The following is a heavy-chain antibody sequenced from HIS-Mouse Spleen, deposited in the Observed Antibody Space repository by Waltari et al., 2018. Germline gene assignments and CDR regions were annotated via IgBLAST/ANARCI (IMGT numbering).Heavy chain of an antibody. V-gene: IGHV1-2*02. CDR2: SNPHSGGT. CDR3: ARGTGTDAFDI. D-gene: IGHD1-1*01. Sequence: QVQLVQSGAEVKKPGASVKVSCKASGYTFTGYYMHWVRQAPGQGLEWMGWSNPHSGGTNYAQKFQGRVTMTRDTSISTAYMELSRLRSDDTAVYYCARGTGTDAFDIWGQGTMVTVSS. J-gene: IGHJ3*02. CDR1: GYTFTGYY.